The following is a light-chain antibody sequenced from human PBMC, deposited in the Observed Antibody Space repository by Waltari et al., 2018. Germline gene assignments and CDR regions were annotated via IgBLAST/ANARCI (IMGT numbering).Light chain of an antibody. CDR1: QSLLYSSNNKNY. J-gene: IGKJ1*01. CDR3: QQYFSAPRT. CDR2: WAS. Sequence: DIVLTQSPDSMAVPLGERATFNCHSSQSLLYSSNNKNYLAWFQQKPGQPPKLLIYWASIRESGVPDRFSGSGSGTDFTLTITSLQAEDVAIYYCQQYFSAPRTFGQGTKVELK. V-gene: IGKV4-1*01.